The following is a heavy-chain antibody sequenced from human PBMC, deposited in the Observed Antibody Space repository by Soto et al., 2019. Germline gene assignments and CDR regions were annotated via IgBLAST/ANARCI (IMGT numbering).Heavy chain of an antibody. J-gene: IGHJ6*02. D-gene: IGHD3-10*01. V-gene: IGHV1-69*01. CDR1: GGTLSDYA. CDR3: AVGAVREIMAQESSGMAV. CDR2: IMPTVDSA. Sequence: QVQMVQSGAEVKTPGASVKVSCKASGGTLSDYAISWVRQAPGQGLEWMGGIMPTVDSANYAQNFQGRLTIAADESTSTANLELSSLRSDDTAVYYCAVGAVREIMAQESSGMAVWGQGTKVIVAS.